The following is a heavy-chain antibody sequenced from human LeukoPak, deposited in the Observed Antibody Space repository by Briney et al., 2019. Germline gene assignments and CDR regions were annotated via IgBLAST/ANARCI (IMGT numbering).Heavy chain of an antibody. J-gene: IGHJ5*02. Sequence: ASVKVSCKASGYTFTSYDLNWVRQAPGQGLEWMGWLNPNSGKTGYAQNFHGRVTITRNTAISTVYMELSSLRSEVTAVYYCARDYGGNSGWFDPWGQGTLVTVSS. CDR2: LNPNSGKT. CDR1: GYTFTSYD. CDR3: ARDYGGNSGWFDP. D-gene: IGHD4-23*01. V-gene: IGHV1-8*03.